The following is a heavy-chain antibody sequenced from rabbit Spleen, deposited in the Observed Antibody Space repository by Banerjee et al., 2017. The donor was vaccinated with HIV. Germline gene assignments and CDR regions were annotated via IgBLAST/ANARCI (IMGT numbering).Heavy chain of an antibody. CDR1: GFSFSDRDV. CDR3: ARDGSARGADLDL. CDR2: INASTGKP. J-gene: IGHJ4*01. D-gene: IGHD4-1*01. Sequence: QEQLVESGGGLVQPEGSLTLTCKASGFSFSDRDVMCWVRQAPGKGLEWIACINASTGKPVYATWASGRFTISKASSTTVTLQLNSLTAADTATYFCARDGSARGADLDLWGQGTLVTVS. V-gene: IGHV1S45*01.